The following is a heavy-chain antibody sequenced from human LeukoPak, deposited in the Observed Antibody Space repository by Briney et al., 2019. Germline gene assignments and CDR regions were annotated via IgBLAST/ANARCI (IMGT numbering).Heavy chain of an antibody. CDR3: ARADSSGWYGDAFDI. CDR1: GYTFTSYY. D-gene: IGHD6-19*01. Sequence: GASVKVSCKASGYTFTSYYMHWVRQAPGQGLEWMGIINPSGGSTSYAQKFQGRVTMTRDTSTSTVYMELSSLRSEDTAVYYCARADSSGWYGDAFDIWGQGTMVTVSS. J-gene: IGHJ3*02. CDR2: INPSGGST. V-gene: IGHV1-46*03.